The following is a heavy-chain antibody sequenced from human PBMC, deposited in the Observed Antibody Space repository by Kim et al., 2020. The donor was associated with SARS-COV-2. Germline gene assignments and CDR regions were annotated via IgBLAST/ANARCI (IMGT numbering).Heavy chain of an antibody. Sequence: GGSLRLSCAASGFTFSSYGMHWVRQAPGKGLEWVAVISYDGSNKYYADSVKGRFTISRDNSKNTLYLQMNSLRAEDTAVYYCASYYDSSGYYTLDYWGQGTLVTVSS. V-gene: IGHV3-33*05. CDR3: ASYYDSSGYYTLDY. J-gene: IGHJ4*02. CDR1: GFTFSSYG. D-gene: IGHD3-22*01. CDR2: ISYDGSNK.